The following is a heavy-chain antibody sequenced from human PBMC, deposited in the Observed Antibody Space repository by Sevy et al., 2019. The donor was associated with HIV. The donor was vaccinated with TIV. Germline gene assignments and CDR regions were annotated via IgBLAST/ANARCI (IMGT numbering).Heavy chain of an antibody. CDR1: GFTFSSYS. Sequence: GGSLRLSCAASGFTFSSYSMNWVHQAPGKGLEWVSYISSSSSTIYYADSVKGRFTISRDNAKNSLYLQMNSLRDEDTAVYYCAREKGYSYSIAFDIWGQGTMVTVSS. D-gene: IGHD5-18*01. J-gene: IGHJ3*02. CDR3: AREKGYSYSIAFDI. CDR2: ISSSSSTI. V-gene: IGHV3-48*02.